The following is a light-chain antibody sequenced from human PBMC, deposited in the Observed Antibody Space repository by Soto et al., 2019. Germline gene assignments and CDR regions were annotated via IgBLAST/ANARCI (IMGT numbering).Light chain of an antibody. J-gene: IGKJ2*03. CDR1: QSVNSNF. CDR3: QQYGSSPRS. Sequence: EIVLTQSPGTLSLSPGERATLSCRAGQSVNSNFFAWYQQKPGQAPRLLIYGVSTRATGIPDRFAGSGSGTDFALTISGLEPEDFAIYYCQQYGSSPRSFGQGTKVDIK. CDR2: GVS. V-gene: IGKV3-20*01.